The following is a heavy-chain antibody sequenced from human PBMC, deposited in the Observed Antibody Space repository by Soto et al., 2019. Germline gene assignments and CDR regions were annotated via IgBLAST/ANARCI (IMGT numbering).Heavy chain of an antibody. V-gene: IGHV2-5*02. CDR1: GFSLSTSGVG. CDR2: ISWDADK. D-gene: IGHD2-15*01. CDR3: AHRVVGPGPITRAFDF. Sequence: QITLKESGPTLVQPTQTLTLTCTFSGFSLSTSGVGVGWILQPPGKALEWLALISWDADKRYTPSLKSRLFISKDTSKNQVVLTMTKVDPEDTATYYCAHRVVGPGPITRAFDFWGQGTMVTVSS. J-gene: IGHJ3*01.